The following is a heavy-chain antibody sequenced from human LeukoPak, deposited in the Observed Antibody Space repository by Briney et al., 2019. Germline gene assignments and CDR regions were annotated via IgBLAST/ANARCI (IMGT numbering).Heavy chain of an antibody. Sequence: ASVKVSCKASGYTFASYDINWVRQATGQGLEWMGWISAYNGNTNYAQKLQGRVTMTTDTSTSTAYMELRSLRSDDTAVYYCARDHYDILTGYYAVLTGWFDPWGQGTLVTVSS. D-gene: IGHD3-9*01. CDR2: ISAYNGNT. J-gene: IGHJ5*02. CDR1: GYTFASYD. V-gene: IGHV1-18*01. CDR3: ARDHYDILTGYYAVLTGWFDP.